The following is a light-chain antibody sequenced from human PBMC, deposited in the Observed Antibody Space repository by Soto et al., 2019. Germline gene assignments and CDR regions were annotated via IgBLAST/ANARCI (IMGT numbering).Light chain of an antibody. Sequence: EIVLKQSPGPLSLSPGERATLSCRASQTISSSFLAWYQQKPGQAPRLLIYRASRRATGIPDRFSGSGSWTDVTLTISRLEPEDFAVYYCHQFGSSPLDTFGPGTKVEIK. J-gene: IGKJ3*01. CDR2: RAS. V-gene: IGKV3-20*01. CDR3: HQFGSSPLDT. CDR1: QTISSSF.